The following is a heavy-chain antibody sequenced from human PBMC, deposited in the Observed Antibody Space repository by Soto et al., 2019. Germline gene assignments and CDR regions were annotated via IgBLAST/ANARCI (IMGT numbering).Heavy chain of an antibody. D-gene: IGHD5-18*01. CDR1: GGSISSYY. V-gene: IGHV4-59*01. CDR3: ASGGYSYDRNFDY. J-gene: IGHJ4*02. Sequence: QVQLQESGPGLVKPSETLSLTCTVSGGSISSYYWSWIRQPPGKGLEWIGYIYYSGSTNYNPSLKSRVTISVDTSKNQFSLKLSSVTAADTAVYYCASGGYSYDRNFDYWGQGTLVTVSS. CDR2: IYYSGST.